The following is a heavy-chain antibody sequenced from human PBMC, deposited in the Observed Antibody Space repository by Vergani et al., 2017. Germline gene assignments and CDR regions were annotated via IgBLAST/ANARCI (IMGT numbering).Heavy chain of an antibody. Sequence: QVQLVESGGGVVQPGRSLRLSCAASGFTFSSYAMHWVRQAPGKGLEWVAVISYDGSNKYYADSVKGRFTISRDNSKNTQYLQMNSLRAEDTAVYYCASLPYYYDSSGYYYRGPFDYWGQGTLVTVSS. CDR1: GFTFSSYA. CDR2: ISYDGSNK. V-gene: IGHV3-30-3*01. J-gene: IGHJ4*02. CDR3: ASLPYYYDSSGYYYRGPFDY. D-gene: IGHD3-22*01.